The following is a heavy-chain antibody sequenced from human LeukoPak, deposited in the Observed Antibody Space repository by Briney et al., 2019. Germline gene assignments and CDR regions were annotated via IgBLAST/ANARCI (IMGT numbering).Heavy chain of an antibody. J-gene: IGHJ4*02. Sequence: GRSLRLSCAASGFTFSSYGMHWVRQAPGKGLXXVAVISYDGSNKYYADSVKGRFTISRDNSKNTLYLQMNSLRAEDTAVYYCAKVDTAMAFDYWGQGTLVTVSS. D-gene: IGHD5-18*01. CDR3: AKVDTAMAFDY. CDR2: ISYDGSNK. V-gene: IGHV3-30*18. CDR1: GFTFSSYG.